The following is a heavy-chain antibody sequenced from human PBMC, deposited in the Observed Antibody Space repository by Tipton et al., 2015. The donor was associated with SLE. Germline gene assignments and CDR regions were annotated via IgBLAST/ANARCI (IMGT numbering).Heavy chain of an antibody. CDR2: IYYSGIT. CDR1: GGSISSGSYY. Sequence: TLSLTCTVSGGSISSGSYYWSWIRQPAGKGLEWIGYIYYSGITSYNPSLKSRVTISRDPSKNQFSLKLTSVTAADTAVYYCARDQGGAGDLDFWGQGSLVTVSS. CDR3: ARDQGGAGDLDF. V-gene: IGHV4-61*10. J-gene: IGHJ4*02. D-gene: IGHD3-16*01.